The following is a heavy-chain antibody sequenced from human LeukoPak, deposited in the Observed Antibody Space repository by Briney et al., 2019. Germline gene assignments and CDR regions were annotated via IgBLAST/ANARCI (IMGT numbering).Heavy chain of an antibody. J-gene: IGHJ6*03. CDR1: GFNFDDYA. Sequence: GGSLRLSCSASGFNFDDYAMSWVRQVPGKGLEWVSGINWNGDSTGYADSVKGRFTISRDNARSSLYLQMSSLRAEDTALYYCARVPYYYDSSGYYPAYYYYMDVWGKGTTVTVSS. V-gene: IGHV3-20*04. CDR2: INWNGDST. CDR3: ARVPYYYDSSGYYPAYYYYMDV. D-gene: IGHD3-22*01.